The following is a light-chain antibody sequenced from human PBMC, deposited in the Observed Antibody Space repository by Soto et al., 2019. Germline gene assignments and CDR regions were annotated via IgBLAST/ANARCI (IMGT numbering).Light chain of an antibody. V-gene: IGKV1-5*03. CDR2: KAC. Sequence: DIQMTQSPSTLSASVGDRVTITCRASQSISSWLAWYQQKPGKAPKLLIYKACSLESGVPSRFSGSGSGTEFTLTISSLQPDDFATYYCQQYDSYWTFGQGTKVAIK. J-gene: IGKJ1*01. CDR1: QSISSW. CDR3: QQYDSYWT.